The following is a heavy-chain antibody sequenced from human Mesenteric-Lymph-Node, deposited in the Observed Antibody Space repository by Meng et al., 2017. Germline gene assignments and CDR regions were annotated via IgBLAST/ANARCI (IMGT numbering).Heavy chain of an antibody. CDR2: MNPNSGNT. Sequence: ASVKVSCKASGYTFTSYDINWVRQATGQGLEWMGWMNPNSGNTGYAQKFQGRVTITRNTSISTAYMELSSLRSEDTAVYYCARVPRAAAGIEPGWFDPWGQGTLVTVSS. CDR1: GYTFTSYD. J-gene: IGHJ5*02. CDR3: ARVPRAAAGIEPGWFDP. V-gene: IGHV1-8*03. D-gene: IGHD6-13*01.